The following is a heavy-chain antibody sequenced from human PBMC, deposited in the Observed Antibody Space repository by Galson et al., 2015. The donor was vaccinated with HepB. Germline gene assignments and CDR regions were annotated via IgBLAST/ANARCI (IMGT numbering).Heavy chain of an antibody. CDR1: GGSISSGGYY. D-gene: IGHD3-22*01. Sequence: TLSLTCTVSGGSISSGGYYWSWIRQHPGKGLEWIGYIYYSGSTYCNPSLKSRVTISVDTSKNQFSLKLSSVTAADTAVYYCARIRSEESSGYYATFDYWGQGTLVTVSS. CDR3: ARIRSEESSGYYATFDY. J-gene: IGHJ4*02. V-gene: IGHV4-31*03. CDR2: IYYSGST.